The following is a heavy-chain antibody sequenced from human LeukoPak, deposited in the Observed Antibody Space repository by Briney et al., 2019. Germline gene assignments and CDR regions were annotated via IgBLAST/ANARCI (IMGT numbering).Heavy chain of an antibody. D-gene: IGHD3-10*01. V-gene: IGHV6-1*01. J-gene: IGHJ5*02. CDR1: GDSVSSNSAA. Sequence: SQTLSLTCAISGDSVSSNSAAWNWIRKSPSRGLEWLGRTYYRSKWYNDYAVSVKSRITINPDTSKNQFSLQLNSVTPEDTAVYYCARSMPGSGSYYPANWFDPWGQGTLVTVSS. CDR2: TYYRSKWYN. CDR3: ARSMPGSGSYYPANWFDP.